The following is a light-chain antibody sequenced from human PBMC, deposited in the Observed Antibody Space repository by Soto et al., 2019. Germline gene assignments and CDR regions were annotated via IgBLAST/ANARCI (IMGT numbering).Light chain of an antibody. CDR3: QQRSNWPPIT. J-gene: IGKJ5*01. V-gene: IGKV3-11*01. CDR2: DAS. Sequence: PGESATLSCRASQSISSYLAWYQQKPGQAPRLLIYDASNRATGIPARFSGSGSGTDFTLTISSLEPEDFAVYYCQQRSNWPPITFGQGTRLEIK. CDR1: QSISSY.